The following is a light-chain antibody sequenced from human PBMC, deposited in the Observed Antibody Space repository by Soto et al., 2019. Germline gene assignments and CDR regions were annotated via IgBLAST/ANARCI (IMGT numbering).Light chain of an antibody. CDR2: KAS. J-gene: IGKJ4*01. Sequence: DIKMTQSPSTLSASVGDRVIITCRASQTISSWLAWYQQKPGKAPKLLIYKASSLESGVPSRFSGSGSGTEFTLTISSLQPDDFATYYCRHYNNYLLTFGGGTKVDI. V-gene: IGKV1-5*03. CDR3: RHYNNYLLT. CDR1: QTISSW.